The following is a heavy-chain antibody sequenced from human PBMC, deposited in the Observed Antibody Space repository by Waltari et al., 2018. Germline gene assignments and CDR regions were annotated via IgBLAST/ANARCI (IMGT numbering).Heavy chain of an antibody. J-gene: IGHJ4*02. V-gene: IGHV1-2*02. CDR1: GSTCRASY. CDR2: INPRNGET. CDR3: AREGSHLTTVNDY. D-gene: IGHD4-4*01. Sequence: LAHSGTEVKKPGASVRVRGKAAGSTCRASYSHRVRQAPGQGLEWMGWINPRNGETKYTQKFHGRVTMTRDTSINTAYMELSSLIFDDTAVYYCAREGSHLTTVNDYWGQGTLVIVSS.